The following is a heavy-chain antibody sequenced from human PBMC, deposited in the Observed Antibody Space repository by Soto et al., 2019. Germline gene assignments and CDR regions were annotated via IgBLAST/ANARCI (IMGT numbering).Heavy chain of an antibody. CDR3: ARGSGIVALPGELEEVKYDY. CDR2: INESGST. V-gene: IGHV4-34*01. CDR1: GQSFSGHS. Sequence: QVQLQQWGAGLVKPSETLSLSCAVYGQSFSGHSWAWIRQPPGKGLEWIGEINESGSTYYNPSLKSRVTISTDTSKNHFSLKLSSVSAADTAAYFCARGSGIVALPGELEEVKYDYWGQGTLVNVSS. J-gene: IGHJ4*02. D-gene: IGHD1-1*01.